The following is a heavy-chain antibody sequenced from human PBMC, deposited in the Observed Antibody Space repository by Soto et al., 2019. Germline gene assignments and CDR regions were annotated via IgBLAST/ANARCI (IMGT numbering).Heavy chain of an antibody. CDR1: GFAFRMYG. D-gene: IGHD3-3*01. CDR3: AKDYVLEWLRYYYGMDV. J-gene: IGHJ6*02. V-gene: IGHV3-30*18. Sequence: QVQLVESGGGVVQPGRSLRLSCAASGFAFRMYGMHWARQAPGKGLELVAVISYDGSNKYYADSVKGRFTITRDNSKNTLYLQMNSLRAEDTAVYYCAKDYVLEWLRYYYGMDVWGQGTTVTVSS. CDR2: ISYDGSNK.